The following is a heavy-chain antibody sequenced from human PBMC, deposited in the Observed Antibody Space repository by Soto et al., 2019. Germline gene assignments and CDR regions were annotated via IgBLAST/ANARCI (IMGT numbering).Heavy chain of an antibody. Sequence: HPGGSLRLSCAASGFTFSSYAMSWVRQAPGKGLEWVSAISGSGGSTYYADSVKGRFTISRDNSKNTLYLQMNSLRAEDTAVYYCAGGPVPRPPVVVIGYYYYGMDVWGQGTTVTVSS. D-gene: IGHD3-22*01. CDR1: GFTFSSYA. CDR2: ISGSGGST. CDR3: AGGPVPRPPVVVIGYYYYGMDV. V-gene: IGHV3-23*01. J-gene: IGHJ6*02.